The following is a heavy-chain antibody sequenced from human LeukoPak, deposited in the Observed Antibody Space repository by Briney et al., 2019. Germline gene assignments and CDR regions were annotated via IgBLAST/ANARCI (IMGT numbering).Heavy chain of an antibody. CDR1: GYTFTSYG. CDR2: ISAYNGNT. V-gene: IGHV1-18*01. Sequence: ASVKVSCKASGYTFTSYGISWVRQAPGQGLEWMGWISAYNGNTNYAQKLQGRVTMTTDTSTSTAYMELRSLRSDDTAVYYCARDLNRPAQQLVNWFDPWGQGTLVTVSS. CDR3: ARDLNRPAQQLVNWFDP. J-gene: IGHJ5*02. D-gene: IGHD6-13*01.